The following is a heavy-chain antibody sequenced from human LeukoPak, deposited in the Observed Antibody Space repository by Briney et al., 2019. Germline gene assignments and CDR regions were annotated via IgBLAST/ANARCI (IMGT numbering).Heavy chain of an antibody. CDR3: ARSKGMSYYYYYGMDV. Sequence: GESLKISCKGSGYSFTSYWIGWVRQMPGKGLEWMGIIYPGDSDTRHSPSFQGQVTISADKSISTAYLQWSSLKASDTAMYYCARSKGMSYYYYYGMDVWGQGTTVTVSS. CDR1: GYSFTSYW. V-gene: IGHV5-51*01. CDR2: IYPGDSDT. J-gene: IGHJ6*02.